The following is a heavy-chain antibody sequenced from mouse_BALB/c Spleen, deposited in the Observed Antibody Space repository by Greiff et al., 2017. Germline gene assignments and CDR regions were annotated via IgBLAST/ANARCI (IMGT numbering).Heavy chain of an antibody. D-gene: IGHD1-1*01. J-gene: IGHJ3*01. Sequence: EVQLVESGAELVRPGASVKLSCTASGFNIKDYYMHWVKQRPEQGLEWIGWIDPENGDTEYAPKFQGKATMTADTSSNTAYLQLSSLTSEDTAVYYCNADGGSSYFAYWGQGTLVTVSA. CDR3: NADGGSSYFAY. V-gene: IGHV14-4*02. CDR2: IDPENGDT. CDR1: GFNIKDYY.